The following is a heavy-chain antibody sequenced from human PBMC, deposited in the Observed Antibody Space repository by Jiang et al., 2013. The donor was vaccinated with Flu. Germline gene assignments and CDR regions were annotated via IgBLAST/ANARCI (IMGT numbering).Heavy chain of an antibody. CDR2: FDPEDGET. CDR3: ATVPVGAVRFLEWLFVFDY. CDR1: GYTLTELS. Sequence: QSGAEVKKPGASVKVSCKVSGYTLTELSMHWVRQAPGKGLEWMGGFDPEDGETIYAQKFQGRVTMTEDTSTDTAYMELSSLRSEDTAVYYCATVPVGAVRFLEWLFVFDYWGQGTLVTVSS. V-gene: IGHV1-24*01. J-gene: IGHJ4*02. D-gene: IGHD3-3*01.